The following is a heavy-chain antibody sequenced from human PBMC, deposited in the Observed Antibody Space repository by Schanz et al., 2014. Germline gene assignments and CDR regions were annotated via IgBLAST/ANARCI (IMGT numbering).Heavy chain of an antibody. Sequence: QVQLVQSGAEVKKPGASVKVSCKASGYTFTGYYMHWVRQAPGQGLEWMGIINPSGGSTSYAQKCQGRVTMTRDTSISTAYMELNRLRSEDTAIYYCARGNTIFGVVILGWLDPWGQGTLVTVSS. CDR1: GYTFTGYY. J-gene: IGHJ5*02. D-gene: IGHD3-3*01. CDR3: ARGNTIFGVVILGWLDP. CDR2: INPSGGST. V-gene: IGHV1-46*01.